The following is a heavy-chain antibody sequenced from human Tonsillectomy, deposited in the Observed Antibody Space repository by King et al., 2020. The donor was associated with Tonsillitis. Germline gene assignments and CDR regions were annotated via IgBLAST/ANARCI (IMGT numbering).Heavy chain of an antibody. V-gene: IGHV3-21*01. CDR2: IIYSSSYI. D-gene: IGHD2-21*01. Sequence: QLVQSGGGLVKPGGSLRLYWAASGFTFSSYSMNWVRQAPGKGLEGVSSIIYSSSYIYYADTVSGRFTISRDNAKNSLYLQMNSLRAEDTAVYYCARGLQVAIARFDYWGQGTLVTVSS. J-gene: IGHJ4*02. CDR3: ARGLQVAIARFDY. CDR1: GFTFSSYS.